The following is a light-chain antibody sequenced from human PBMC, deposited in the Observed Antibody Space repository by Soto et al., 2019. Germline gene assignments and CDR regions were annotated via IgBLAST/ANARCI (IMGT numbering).Light chain of an antibody. J-gene: IGLJ1*01. V-gene: IGLV2-23*02. CDR1: TDDIGIYNL. CDR3: CSYAGSSTYA. Sequence: QSALTQPASVSGSPGQSITISCTGTTDDIGIYNLVSWYQQHPGKAPKLIIYDVNQRPSGISNRFSGSKSGNTASLTISGLQAEDEAEYHCCSYAGSSTYAFGPGTKLTVL. CDR2: DVN.